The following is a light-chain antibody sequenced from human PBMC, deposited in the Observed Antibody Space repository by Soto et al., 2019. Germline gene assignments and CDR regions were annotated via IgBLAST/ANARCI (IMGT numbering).Light chain of an antibody. CDR3: QQYGSSPSWR. J-gene: IGKJ1*01. CDR1: RSVSSSY. V-gene: IGKV3-20*01. Sequence: EIVLTQSPGTLSLSPGERATLSCRASRSVSSSYLAWYQQKPGQAPRLLIYGASSRATGIPDRFSGSGSGTDFTLTISRLEPEDFAVYYCQQYGSSPSWRFGQGTKVDIK. CDR2: GAS.